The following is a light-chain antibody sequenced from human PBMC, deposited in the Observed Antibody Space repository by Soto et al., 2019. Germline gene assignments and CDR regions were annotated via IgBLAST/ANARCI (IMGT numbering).Light chain of an antibody. J-gene: IGLJ1*01. CDR2: DVS. Sequence: QSVLTQPASVSGSPGQSITISCTGISSDIGVFKYVSWYQQHPGKAPKLLIYDVSNRPSGVSDRFSGTKSGNTASLTISGLQTEDEADYYCSSYIDSTTSFVTGTKVTVL. V-gene: IGLV2-14*03. CDR3: SSYIDSTTS. CDR1: SSDIGVFKY.